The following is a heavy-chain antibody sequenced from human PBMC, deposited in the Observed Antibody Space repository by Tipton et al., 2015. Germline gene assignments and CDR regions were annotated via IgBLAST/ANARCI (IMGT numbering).Heavy chain of an antibody. Sequence: SLRLSCAASGFSFSSFAMNWVRQAPGKGLEWISTISGRGGSTYYADSVKGRFTISRDDSKNTLYLQMNSLKAGDTAIYYCAKEGPGGYSGFEEFDYWGQGTLVTVSS. D-gene: IGHD5-12*01. V-gene: IGHV3-23*01. CDR2: ISGRGGST. CDR3: AKEGPGGYSGFEEFDY. CDR1: GFSFSSFA. J-gene: IGHJ4*02.